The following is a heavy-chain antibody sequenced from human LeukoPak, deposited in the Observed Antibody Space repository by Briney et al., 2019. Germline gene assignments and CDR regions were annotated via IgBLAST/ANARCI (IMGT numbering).Heavy chain of an antibody. CDR2: ISYDGSNK. Sequence: GGSLRLSCAASGFTFSSYAMHWVRQAPGKGLEWVAVISYDGSNKYYADSVKGRFTIPRDNSKNTLYLQMNSLRAEDTAVYYCARGPFTSIWIQLLFDPWGQGTLVTVSS. D-gene: IGHD5-18*01. CDR3: ARGPFTSIWIQLLFDP. J-gene: IGHJ5*02. CDR1: GFTFSSYA. V-gene: IGHV3-30-3*01.